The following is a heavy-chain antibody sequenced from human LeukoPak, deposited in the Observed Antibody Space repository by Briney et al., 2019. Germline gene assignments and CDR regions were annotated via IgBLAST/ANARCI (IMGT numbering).Heavy chain of an antibody. CDR3: ARTGYSSSSGWAYYYYYYMDV. Sequence: PGGSLRLSCAASGFTFSSYSMNWVRQAPGKGLEWVSYISSSSSTIYYADSVKGRFTISRGNAKNSLYLQMNSLRDEDTAVYYCARTGYSSSSGWAYYYYYYMDVWGKGTTVTVSS. D-gene: IGHD6-6*01. CDR2: ISSSSSTI. V-gene: IGHV3-48*02. J-gene: IGHJ6*03. CDR1: GFTFSSYS.